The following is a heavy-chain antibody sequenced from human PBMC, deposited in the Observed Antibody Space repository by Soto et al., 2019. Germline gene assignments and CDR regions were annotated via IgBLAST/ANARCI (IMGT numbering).Heavy chain of an antibody. Sequence: ASVKVSCKASGYTFTGYYVHWVRQAPGQGLEWMGWINPNSGDTYLAQRFQGRVTMNRDTSIGTAYMELRGLTSDDTAEYYCAKGGAIVAAGTRVYLYNAMEVGGQGTTVSVSS. D-gene: IGHD1-26*01. J-gene: IGHJ6*01. V-gene: IGHV1-2*02. CDR2: INPNSGDT. CDR1: GYTFTGYY. CDR3: AKGGAIVAAGTRVYLYNAMEV.